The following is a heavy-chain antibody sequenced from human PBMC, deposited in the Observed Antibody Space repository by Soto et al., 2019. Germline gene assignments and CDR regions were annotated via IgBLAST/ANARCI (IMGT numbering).Heavy chain of an antibody. CDR3: AKEIVVRNYYESSDEKGAFDI. D-gene: IGHD3-22*01. V-gene: IGHV3-9*01. J-gene: IGHJ3*02. Sequence: GGSLRLSCAASGFTFEDYAMHWVRQAPGKGLEWVSSISWNSGSIGYADSVKGRFTISRDNAKNSLHLQMNSLRAEDTALYYCAKEIVVRNYYESSDEKGAFDIWGQGTMVTVSS. CDR2: ISWNSGSI. CDR1: GFTFEDYA.